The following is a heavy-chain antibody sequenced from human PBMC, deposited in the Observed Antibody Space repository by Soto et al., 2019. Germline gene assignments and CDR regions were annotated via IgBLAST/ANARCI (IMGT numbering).Heavy chain of an antibody. CDR2: ISSSSSYT. D-gene: IGHD3-22*01. CDR1: GFTFSDYY. Sequence: PGGSLRLSCAASGFTFSDYYMSWIRQAPGKGLEWVSYISSSSSYTNYADSVKGRFTISRDNAKNSLYLQMNSLRAEDTAVYYCARSYDSSGYYPYYFDYWGQGTLVTVS. J-gene: IGHJ4*02. CDR3: ARSYDSSGYYPYYFDY. V-gene: IGHV3-11*06.